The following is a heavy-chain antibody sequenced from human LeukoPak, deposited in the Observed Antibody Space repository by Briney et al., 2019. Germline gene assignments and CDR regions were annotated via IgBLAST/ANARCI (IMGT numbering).Heavy chain of an antibody. CDR3: AHRAFSSWSWCFDY. V-gene: IGHV2-5*02. J-gene: IGHJ4*02. CDR1: GCSLRTPGVG. D-gene: IGHD6-6*01. Sequence: VSGPTLVKPTQTLTLTCTFSGCSLRTPGVGVGWIRQPPGKGLEWLSLIYWDEDKRYSPSLKSRLTITKDTSKNQVVLTVTNMDPVDTATYYCAHRAFSSWSWCFDYWGQGTLVTVSS. CDR2: IYWDEDK.